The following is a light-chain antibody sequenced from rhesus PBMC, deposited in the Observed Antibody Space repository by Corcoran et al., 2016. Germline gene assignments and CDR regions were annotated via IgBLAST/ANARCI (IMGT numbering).Light chain of an antibody. CDR1: NSDIGSSKY. V-gene: IGLV2S7*01. J-gene: IGLJ1*01. Sequence: QAAPTQPHSMSGSPGQSDTISCTGTNSDIGSSKYVSWYQQFPAKAPKLVIFGVTKRASGVSDRFSGSKSGNTASLTISGLQTEDEGDYYCSLYPITNPHIFGPGTRLTVL. CDR2: GVT. CDR3: SLYPITNPHI.